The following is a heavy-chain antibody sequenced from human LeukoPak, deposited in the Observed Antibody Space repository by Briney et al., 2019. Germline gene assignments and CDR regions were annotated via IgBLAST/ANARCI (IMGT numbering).Heavy chain of an antibody. CDR2: IKEDGSEK. V-gene: IGHV3-7*01. Sequence: GGSLRLSCAASRFNFNNLWMTWFRQAPGKGLEWVANIKEDGSEKNYLDSVKGRFTISRDNAKNSLYLQMNSLRAEDTAVYYCAAFDIWGQGTMVTVSS. J-gene: IGHJ3*02. CDR1: RFNFNNLW. CDR3: AAFDI.